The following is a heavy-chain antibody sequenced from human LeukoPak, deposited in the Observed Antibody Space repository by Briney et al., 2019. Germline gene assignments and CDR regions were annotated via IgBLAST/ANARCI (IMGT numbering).Heavy chain of an antibody. D-gene: IGHD6-19*01. CDR3: ARVFEIAVAGTSDY. Sequence: ASVKVSCKASGGTFSSYAISWVRQAPGQGLEWMGGIIPIFGTANYAQKFQGRVTITADESTSTAYMELSSLRSEDTAVYYCARVFEIAVAGTSDYWGQGTLVTVSS. V-gene: IGHV1-69*13. CDR1: GGTFSSYA. J-gene: IGHJ4*02. CDR2: IIPIFGTA.